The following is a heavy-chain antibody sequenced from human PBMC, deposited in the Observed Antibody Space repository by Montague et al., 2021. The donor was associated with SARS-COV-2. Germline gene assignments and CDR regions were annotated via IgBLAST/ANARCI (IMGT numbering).Heavy chain of an antibody. D-gene: IGHD3-22*01. J-gene: IGHJ3*02. CDR1: GFTFSSYD. V-gene: IGHV3-13*01. CDR3: ARGGFRDSSGWENDAFDI. CDR2: IGTAGDT. Sequence: SLRLSCAASGFTFSSYDMHWVRQATGNGLEWVSAIGTAGDTYYPGSVKGRFTISRENAKNSLYLQMNSLRAGDTAVYYCARGGFRDSSGWENDAFDIWGQGTMVTVSS.